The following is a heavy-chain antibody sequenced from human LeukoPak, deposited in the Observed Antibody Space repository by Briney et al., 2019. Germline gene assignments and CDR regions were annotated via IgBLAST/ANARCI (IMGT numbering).Heavy chain of an antibody. V-gene: IGHV3-11*01. CDR1: GFTFRDYY. J-gene: IGHJ4*02. D-gene: IGHD2/OR15-2a*01. CDR3: ARDFFMWSTTFFDY. CDR2: ISTNNSSR. Sequence: KAGESLRLSCAASGFTFRDYYMSWIRQAPGKGLEWLSYISTNNSSREYADSVKGRFTISRDNAKNSLYLQMNSLRAEDTAVYYCARDFFMWSTTFFDYWGQGILVTVSS.